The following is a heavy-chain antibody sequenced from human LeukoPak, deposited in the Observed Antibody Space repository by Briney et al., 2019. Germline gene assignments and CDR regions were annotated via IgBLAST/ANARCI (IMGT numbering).Heavy chain of an antibody. J-gene: IGHJ5*02. D-gene: IGHD3-3*01. Sequence: PGGSLRLSCAASGFTFSSYAMHWVRQAPGKGLEWVAVISYDGSNKYYADSVKGRFTISRDNSKNTLYLQMNSLRAEDTAVYYCARDRTPMSRGVVIAKNWFDPWGQGTLVTVSS. CDR1: GFTFSSYA. CDR3: ARDRTPMSRGVVIAKNWFDP. V-gene: IGHV3-30-3*01. CDR2: ISYDGSNK.